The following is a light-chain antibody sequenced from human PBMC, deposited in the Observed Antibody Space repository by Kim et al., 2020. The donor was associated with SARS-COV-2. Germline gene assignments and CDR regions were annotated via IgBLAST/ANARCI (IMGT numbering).Light chain of an antibody. CDR3: QVWDGSNDRVV. CDR2: YDI. Sequence: SYELTQPPSVSVAPGETASLTCGGDNIETKSVHWYQQKAGQAPVLVIYYDIERPSGIPERFSASNSGNTATLTINWVEAGDEADYYCQVWDGSNDRVVFGGGTQLTVL. CDR1: NIETKS. V-gene: IGLV3-21*04. J-gene: IGLJ2*01.